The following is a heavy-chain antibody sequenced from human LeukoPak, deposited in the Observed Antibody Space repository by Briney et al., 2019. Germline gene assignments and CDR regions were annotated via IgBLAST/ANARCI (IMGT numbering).Heavy chain of an antibody. J-gene: IGHJ4*02. D-gene: IGHD2-15*01. V-gene: IGHV3-21*01. CDR3: ARRVVVVAARALDY. Sequence: GGSLRPSCAPSGFTSSSYTMKSVRRAPGKGLGWVSSISSSSSYIYYADSVKGRFTISRDNAKNSLYLQMNSLRAEDTAVYYCARRVVVVAARALDYWGQGTLVTVSS. CDR2: ISSSSSYI. CDR1: GFTSSSYT.